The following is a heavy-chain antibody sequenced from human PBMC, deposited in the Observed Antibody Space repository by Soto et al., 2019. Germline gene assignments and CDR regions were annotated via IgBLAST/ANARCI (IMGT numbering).Heavy chain of an antibody. J-gene: IGHJ4*02. CDR1: GGSISSHY. CDR3: ARTISGYYFDY. CDR2: IYYSGSS. Sequence: RSLTCTVSGGSISSHYWSWIRQPPGKGLEWIGYIYYSGSSNYNPSLKSRVTISLDSSKNQFSLNLSSVTAADTAVYYCARTISGYYFDYWGQGTLVTVSS. V-gene: IGHV4-59*11. D-gene: IGHD3-22*01.